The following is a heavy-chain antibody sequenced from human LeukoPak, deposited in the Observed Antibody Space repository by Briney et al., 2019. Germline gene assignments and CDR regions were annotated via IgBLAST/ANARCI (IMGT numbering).Heavy chain of an antibody. J-gene: IGHJ6*04. Sequence: GGSLRLSCAASGFTFSSYSMNWVRQAPGKGLEWVSSISSSSSYIYYADSVKGRFTISRDNAKNSLYLQMNSLRAEDTAVYYCAELGITMTGGVWGKGTTVTISP. CDR3: AELGITMTGGV. D-gene: IGHD3-10*02. CDR1: GFTFSSYS. CDR2: ISSSSSYI. V-gene: IGHV3-21*01.